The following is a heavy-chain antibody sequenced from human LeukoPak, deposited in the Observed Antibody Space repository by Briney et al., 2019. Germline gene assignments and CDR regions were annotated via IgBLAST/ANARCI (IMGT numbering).Heavy chain of an antibody. CDR2: INHSGST. Sequence: PLETLSLTCAVYGGSFSGYYWSWIRQPPGKGLEWIGEINHSGSTNYNPSLKSRVTISVDTSKNQFSLKLSSVTAADTAVYYCARGPRPGLLWFGELLSNWFDPWGQGTLVTVSS. CDR3: ARGPRPGLLWFGELLSNWFDP. D-gene: IGHD3-10*01. J-gene: IGHJ5*02. CDR1: GGSFSGYY. V-gene: IGHV4-34*01.